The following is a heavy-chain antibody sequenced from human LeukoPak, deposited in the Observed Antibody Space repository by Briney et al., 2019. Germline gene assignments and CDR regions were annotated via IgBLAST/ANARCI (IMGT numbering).Heavy chain of an antibody. CDR2: ISSSGSTI. D-gene: IGHD1-1*01. J-gene: IGHJ4*02. Sequence: GGSLRLSCAASGFTFSSYEMNWVRQAPGKGLEWVSYISSSGSTIYYADSVKGRFTISRDNAKNSLFLQMNSLRGEDTAVYYCARCTTGKTFGSLREIKKSREIDYWGQGTLVTVSS. CDR1: GFTFSSYE. CDR3: ARCTTGKTFGSLREIKKSREIDY. V-gene: IGHV3-48*03.